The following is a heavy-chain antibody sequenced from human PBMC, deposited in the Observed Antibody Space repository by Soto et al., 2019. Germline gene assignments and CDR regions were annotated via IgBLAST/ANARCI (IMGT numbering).Heavy chain of an antibody. J-gene: IGHJ6*02. CDR2: IIPIFGTA. D-gene: IGHD1-1*01. V-gene: IGHV1-69*13. CDR3: ARAQVIHWPNYYYYGMDV. CDR1: GGTFSSYA. Sequence: GASVKVSCKASGGTFSSYAISWVRQAPGQGLEWMGGIIPIFGTANYAQKFQGRVTITADESTSTAYMELSSLRSEDTAVYYCARAQVIHWPNYYYYGMDVWGQGTTVTVSS.